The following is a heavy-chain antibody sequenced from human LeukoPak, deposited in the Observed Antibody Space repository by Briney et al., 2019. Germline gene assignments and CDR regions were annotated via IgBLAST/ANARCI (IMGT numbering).Heavy chain of an antibody. Sequence: PGGSLGLSCAASGFSFSSYEMNWVRQAPGKGLEWVSYISSSGSIMYSADSVKGRFTISRDNAKNSLYLQMNSLRAEDTAIYYCSGQYSSSSVVDYWGQGTLVTVSS. CDR3: SGQYSSSSVVDY. V-gene: IGHV3-48*03. CDR1: GFSFSSYE. D-gene: IGHD6-6*01. J-gene: IGHJ4*02. CDR2: ISSSGSIM.